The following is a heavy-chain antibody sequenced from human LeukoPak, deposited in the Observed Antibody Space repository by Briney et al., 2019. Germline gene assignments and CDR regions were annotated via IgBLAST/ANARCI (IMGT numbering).Heavy chain of an antibody. D-gene: IGHD6-19*01. CDR1: GGSISSSSYY. Sequence: SETLSLTCTVSGGSISSSSYYWGWIRQPPGKGLEWIGCIYYSGSTYYNPSLKSRVTISVDTSKNPFSLKLSSVTAADTAVYYCARPSGSGWYWGGGYFDYWGQGTLVTVSS. V-gene: IGHV4-39*01. CDR3: ARPSGSGWYWGGGYFDY. J-gene: IGHJ4*02. CDR2: IYYSGST.